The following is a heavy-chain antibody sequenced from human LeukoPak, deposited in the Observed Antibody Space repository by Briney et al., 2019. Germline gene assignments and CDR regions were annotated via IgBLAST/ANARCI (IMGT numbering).Heavy chain of an antibody. D-gene: IGHD1-26*01. CDR3: ARAIVGATRGHLWFDP. CDR1: GGSISNSSYY. Sequence: SETLSLTCTVSGGSISNSSYYWGWIRQPPGKGLEWIGSIYYSGSTYYNPSLKSRVTITVDTSKNQFSLKLSSVTAADTAVYYCARAIVGATRGHLWFDPWGQGTLVTVSS. J-gene: IGHJ5*02. CDR2: IYYSGST. V-gene: IGHV4-39*07.